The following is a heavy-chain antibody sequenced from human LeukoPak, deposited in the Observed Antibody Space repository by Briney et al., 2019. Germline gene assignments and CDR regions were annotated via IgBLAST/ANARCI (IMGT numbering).Heavy chain of an antibody. D-gene: IGHD3-9*01. CDR2: IRSKANSYAT. V-gene: IGHV3-73*01. CDR3: TPSLYDILTGSDY. CDR1: GFTFSGSA. J-gene: IGHJ4*02. Sequence: PGGSLKLSCAASGFTFSGSAMHWDRQAPGKGLEWVGRIRSKANSYATAYAASVKGRFTISRDESKNTAYLRMNSLKTEDTVVYYCTPSLYDILTGSDYWGQGTLVTVSS.